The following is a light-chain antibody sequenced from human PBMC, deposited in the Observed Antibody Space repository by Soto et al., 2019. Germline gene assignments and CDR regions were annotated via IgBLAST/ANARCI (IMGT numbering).Light chain of an antibody. CDR1: ESVDKY. Sequence: EIVLTQSPATLSLTPGERATLSCRTSESVDKYLSWYQQKPGQAPRLLIYDASSRATGIPARFSGSGSGTDFSRTISSLEPEDFAVYYCQQRGNWPPWTFGQGTKVEVK. CDR2: DAS. V-gene: IGKV3-11*01. CDR3: QQRGNWPPWT. J-gene: IGKJ1*01.